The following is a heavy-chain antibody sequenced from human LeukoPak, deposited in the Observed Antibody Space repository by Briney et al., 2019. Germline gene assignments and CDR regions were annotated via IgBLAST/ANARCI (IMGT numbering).Heavy chain of an antibody. J-gene: IGHJ4*02. D-gene: IGHD4-23*01. Sequence: SETLSLTCAVSGVSISSSSSNCWTWVRQPPGEGLEWIGEIYHSGATNYNPSLKSRVTMLLDKSKNQFSLNLNSVTAADTAVYYCARNGGNSDFDYWGQGTLVTVSS. CDR2: IYHSGAT. CDR3: ARNGGNSDFDY. V-gene: IGHV4-4*02. CDR1: GVSISSSSSNC.